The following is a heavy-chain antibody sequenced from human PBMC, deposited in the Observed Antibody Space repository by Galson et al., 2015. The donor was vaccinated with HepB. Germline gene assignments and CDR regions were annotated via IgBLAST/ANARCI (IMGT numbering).Heavy chain of an antibody. V-gene: IGHV1-46*01. CDR1: GYTFTSYY. J-gene: IGHJ5*02. CDR2: INPSGGST. D-gene: IGHD3-10*01. CDR3: AREIGFGGCRGWFDP. Sequence: SVKVSCKASGYTFTSYYMHWVRQAPGQGLEWMGIINPSGGSTSYAQKFQGRVTMTRDTSTSTVYMELSSLRSEDTAVYYCAREIGFGGCRGWFDPWGQGTLVTVSS.